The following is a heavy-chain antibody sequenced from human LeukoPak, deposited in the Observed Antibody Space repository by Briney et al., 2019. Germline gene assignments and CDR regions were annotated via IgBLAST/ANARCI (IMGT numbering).Heavy chain of an antibody. V-gene: IGHV3-23*01. J-gene: IGHJ4*02. CDR2: ISGSGGST. CDR1: GFTFSSYA. Sequence: GGSLRLSCAASGFTFSSYAMSWVRQAPGKGLEWVSAISGSGGSTYYADSVKGRFTISRDNSKNTLYLQMNSLRAEDTAVYYCAKGKVKGRGYSGYDLDYWGRGTLVTVSS. CDR3: AKGKVKGRGYSGYDLDY. D-gene: IGHD5-12*01.